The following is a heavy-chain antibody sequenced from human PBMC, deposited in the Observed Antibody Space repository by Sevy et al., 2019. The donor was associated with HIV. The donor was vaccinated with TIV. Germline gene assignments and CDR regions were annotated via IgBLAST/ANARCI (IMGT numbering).Heavy chain of an antibody. CDR2: ISGSSSDI. Sequence: GGSLRLSCAASGFTFSTYSMNWVRQAPGKGLEWVSSISGSSSDIFYADSVKGRFTISRDNAKNSLYLQMNSLRAEDTAVYYCARDGSAYGSGIPDYSGQGTLVTVSS. V-gene: IGHV3-21*01. J-gene: IGHJ4*02. CDR1: GFTFSTYS. CDR3: ARDGSAYGSGIPDY. D-gene: IGHD3-10*01.